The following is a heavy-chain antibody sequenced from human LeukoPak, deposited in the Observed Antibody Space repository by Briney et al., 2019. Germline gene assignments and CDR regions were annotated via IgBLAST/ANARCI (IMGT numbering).Heavy chain of an antibody. D-gene: IGHD2-2*02. CDR3: ASSLLGYCSSTSCHTFDY. CDR1: GYTFTSYD. J-gene: IGHJ4*02. V-gene: IGHV1-69*13. CDR2: IIPIFGTA. Sequence: SVKVSCKASGYTFTSYDINWVRQAPGQGLEWMGGIIPIFGTANYAQKFQGRVTITADESTSTAYMELSSLRSEDTAVYYCASSLLGYCSSTSCHTFDYWGQGTLVTVSS.